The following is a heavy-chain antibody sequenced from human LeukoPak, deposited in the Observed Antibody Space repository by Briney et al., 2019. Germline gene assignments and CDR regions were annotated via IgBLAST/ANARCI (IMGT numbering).Heavy chain of an antibody. CDR1: GYTFTSYG. Sequence: ASVKVSCKASGYTFTSYGISWVRQAPGQGLEWMGWISAYNGNTNYAQKLQGRVTMTTDTSTSTAYMELRSLRSDDTAVYYCARDGARRWRSSSILPPFDPWGQGTLVTVSS. V-gene: IGHV1-18*01. CDR2: ISAYNGNT. CDR3: ARDGARRWRSSSILPPFDP. J-gene: IGHJ5*02. D-gene: IGHD6-13*01.